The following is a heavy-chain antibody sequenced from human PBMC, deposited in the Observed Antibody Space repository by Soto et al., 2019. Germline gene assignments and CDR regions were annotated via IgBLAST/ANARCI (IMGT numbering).Heavy chain of an antibody. D-gene: IGHD2-2*01. V-gene: IGHV3-30*18. Sequence: LRLSCAASGFTFSSYGMHWVRQAPGKGLEWVAVISYDGSNKYYADSVKGRFTISRDNSKNTLYLQMNSLRAEDTAVYYCAKDQGGCSSTSCPFYYYYYGMDVWGQGTTVTAP. CDR2: ISYDGSNK. J-gene: IGHJ6*02. CDR1: GFTFSSYG. CDR3: AKDQGGCSSTSCPFYYYYYGMDV.